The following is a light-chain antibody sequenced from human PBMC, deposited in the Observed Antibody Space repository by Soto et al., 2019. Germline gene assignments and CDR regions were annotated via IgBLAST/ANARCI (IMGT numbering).Light chain of an antibody. J-gene: IGKJ3*01. CDR3: QQSYYTPFT. CDR1: QTISRY. V-gene: IGKV1-39*01. CDR2: AAS. Sequence: IQMTQSPSSMSASVGDRVTVTCRASQTISRYLNWYQQKPGQAPKLLIYAASTLQGGVPSRFSGSVYGTDGNLTISSLQAEDGASYVGQQSYYTPFTFGPGTKVDIK.